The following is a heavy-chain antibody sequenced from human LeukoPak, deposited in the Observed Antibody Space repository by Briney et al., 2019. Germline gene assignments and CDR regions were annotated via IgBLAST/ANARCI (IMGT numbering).Heavy chain of an antibody. CDR1: GFTVSSNC. Sequence: GGSLRLSCAASGFTVSSNCMSWVRQAPGKGLEWVSVIYSGGSTYYADSVKGRFTISRDNSKNTPYLQMNSLRAEDTAVYYCARVGLWFGELHENWGQGTLVTVSS. J-gene: IGHJ4*02. CDR3: ARVGLWFGELHEN. V-gene: IGHV3-66*01. CDR2: IYSGGST. D-gene: IGHD3-10*01.